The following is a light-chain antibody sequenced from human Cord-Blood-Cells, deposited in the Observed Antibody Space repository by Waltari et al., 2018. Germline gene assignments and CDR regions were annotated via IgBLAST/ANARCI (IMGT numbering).Light chain of an antibody. V-gene: IGKV4-1*01. Sequence: DIVMTQSPDSLAVSLGERATINCKSSQGVLYSSNNKNYLAWYQQEPGQPPKLLIYWASSRGSGVPERFSGSWSGTDFSHTVSRLQAEDVEVYDSQQDYSAPPPFDGGTKVEMK. CDR3: QQDYSAPPP. CDR1: QGVLYSSNNKNY. J-gene: IGKJ4*02. CDR2: WAS.